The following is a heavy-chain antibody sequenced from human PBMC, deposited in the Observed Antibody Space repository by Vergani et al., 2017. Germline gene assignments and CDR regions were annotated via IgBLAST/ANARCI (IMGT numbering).Heavy chain of an antibody. CDR2: ISGSGHST. V-gene: IGHV3-23*01. D-gene: IGHD5-12*01. CDR1: GFTFISYA. J-gene: IGHJ4*02. CDR3: ARDRYASYYFDF. Sequence: EVQLLESGGGLVQPGGSLRLSCAASGFTFISYAMSWVRRAPGKGLEWVSGISGSGHSTDYADSLEGRFTISRDKSKNTLYVQMNSLRAEDTAVYYCARDRYASYYFDFWGQGTLVTVSS.